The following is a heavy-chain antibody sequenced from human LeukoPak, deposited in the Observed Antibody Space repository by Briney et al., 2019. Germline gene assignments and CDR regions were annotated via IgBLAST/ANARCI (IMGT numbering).Heavy chain of an antibody. CDR3: GEIFSVTTQLKTCFAP. CDR1: GGSFSGYY. V-gene: IGHV4-34*01. Sequence: SETLSLTCAVYGGSFSGYYWTWIRQPPGKGLEWIGEINHSGSTNYNPSLKSRVTISVDTSKNQFSLKLSSVTAADTAVYYCGEIFSVTTQLKTCFAPGGKGPLVTVS. J-gene: IGHJ5*02. CDR2: INHSGST. D-gene: IGHD4-17*01.